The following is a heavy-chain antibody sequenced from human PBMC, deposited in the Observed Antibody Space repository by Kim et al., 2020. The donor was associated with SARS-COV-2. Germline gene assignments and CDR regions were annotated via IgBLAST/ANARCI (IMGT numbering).Heavy chain of an antibody. CDR1: GGSISGYY. Sequence: SETLSLTCIVSGGSISGYYWSWIRQPPGKGLGWIGYIYYSGSTNYNPSLKSRVTISVDTSKNQFSLKLSSVTAADTAVYYCARVHGTRYCSSTSCADWYFDLWGRGTLVTVSS. CDR3: ARVHGTRYCSSTSCADWYFDL. D-gene: IGHD2-2*01. CDR2: IYYSGST. V-gene: IGHV4-59*01. J-gene: IGHJ2*01.